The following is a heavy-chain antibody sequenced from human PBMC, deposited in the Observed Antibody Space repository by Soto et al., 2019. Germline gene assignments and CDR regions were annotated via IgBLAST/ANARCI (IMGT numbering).Heavy chain of an antibody. D-gene: IGHD2-15*01. CDR3: ARHDNTDDESGAHFYGDY. CDR1: GYSFKNYW. CDR2: IYPGDSET. V-gene: IGHV5-51*01. J-gene: IGHJ4*02. Sequence: GESLKIFFGGSGYSFKNYWIGWGRQVPGTGLEGVGIIYPGDSETIYNPSFQGHVIISADKSISTAYLQWSSLKASDTAIYYCARHDNTDDESGAHFYGDYWGQGNQVTVSS.